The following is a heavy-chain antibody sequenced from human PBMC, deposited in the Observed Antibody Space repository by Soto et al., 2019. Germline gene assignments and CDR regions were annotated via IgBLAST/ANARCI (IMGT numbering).Heavy chain of an antibody. CDR1: GYSFTTYG. V-gene: IGHV1-18*01. CDR3: AREGYYSGSESYSPPRYYGMDV. CDR2: ISDYNGNT. D-gene: IGHD3-10*01. Sequence: QVQLVQSGAEVKKPGASVKVSCKASGYSFTTYGISWVRQAPGQGLEWMGWISDYNGNTNYEKKFPGRVTMTTDTSTRTAYMELKSLRSDDTAVYYCAREGYYSGSESYSPPRYYGMDVWGQGTTVTVS. J-gene: IGHJ6*02.